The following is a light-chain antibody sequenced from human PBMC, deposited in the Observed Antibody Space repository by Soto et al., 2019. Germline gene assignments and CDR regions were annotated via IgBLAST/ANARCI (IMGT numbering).Light chain of an antibody. V-gene: IGLV2-14*01. CDR2: KVS. CDR3: AAWDDSLNGYV. CDR1: SSDVGGYEF. Sequence: QSALTQPASVSGSPGQSIAISCTGTSSDVGGYEFVSWYQQHPGKAPKLLISKVSNRPSGVSDRFSGSKSGNTASLTISGLQAEDEADYYCAAWDDSLNGYVFGTGTKLTVL. J-gene: IGLJ1*01.